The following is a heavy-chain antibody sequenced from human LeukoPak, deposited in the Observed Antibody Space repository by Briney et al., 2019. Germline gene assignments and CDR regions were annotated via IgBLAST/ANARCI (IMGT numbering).Heavy chain of an antibody. CDR2: ISSSSSYI. V-gene: IGHV3-21*01. J-gene: IGHJ4*02. CDR1: GFTFSSYS. CDR3: ARDPKTYYYDSSGRSRGVFDY. Sequence: PGGSLRLSCAASGFTFSSYSMNWVRQAPGKGLEWVSSISSSSSYIYYADSVKGRFTISRDNAKNSLYLQMNSLRAEDTAVYYCARDPKTYYYDSSGRSRGVFDYWGQGTLVTVSS. D-gene: IGHD3-22*01.